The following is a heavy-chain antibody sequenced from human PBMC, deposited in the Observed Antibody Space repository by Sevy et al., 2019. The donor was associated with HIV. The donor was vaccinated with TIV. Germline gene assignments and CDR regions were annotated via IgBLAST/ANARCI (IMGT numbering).Heavy chain of an antibody. V-gene: IGHV3-53*01. CDR3: ARLNVYYYDDDGYYTTGNAFDI. J-gene: IGHJ3*02. CDR2: IYSGDKT. D-gene: IGHD3-22*01. CDR1: GFSVSDTY. Sequence: GGSLRLSCAASGFSVSDTYMSWVRQAPGKGLEWVSVIYSGDKTYHADSVKGRFTISRYSSKNKIYLQLNSLRTEDTAVYYCARLNVYYYDDDGYYTTGNAFDIWGQGTMVTVSS.